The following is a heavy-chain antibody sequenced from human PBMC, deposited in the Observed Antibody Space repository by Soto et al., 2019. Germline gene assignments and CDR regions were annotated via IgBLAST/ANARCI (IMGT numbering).Heavy chain of an antibody. CDR3: ARFITMVRGVIKNAFDI. CDR1: GGSISSYY. V-gene: IGHV4-59*01. Sequence: PSETLSLTCTVSGGSISSYYWSWIRQPPGKGLEWIGYIYYSGSTNYNPSLKSRVTISVDTSKNQFSLKLSSVTAADTAVYYCARFITMVRGVIKNAFDIWGQGTMVTVSS. CDR2: IYYSGST. D-gene: IGHD3-10*01. J-gene: IGHJ3*02.